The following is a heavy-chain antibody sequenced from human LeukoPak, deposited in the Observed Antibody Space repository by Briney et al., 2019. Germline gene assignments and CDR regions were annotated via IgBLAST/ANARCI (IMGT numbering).Heavy chain of an antibody. CDR1: GYTFTRYY. D-gene: IGHD6-13*01. CDR3: ARGDASSWYYFEY. J-gene: IGHJ4*02. CDR2: INPNSGGT. Sequence: ASVKVSCKASGYTFTRYYMHWVRQAPGQGVEWMGWINPNSGGTNYAQNFLGRVTITRDTSISTAYMELSRLRSDDTAVYYCARGDASSWYYFEYWGQGTLVTVSS. V-gene: IGHV1-2*02.